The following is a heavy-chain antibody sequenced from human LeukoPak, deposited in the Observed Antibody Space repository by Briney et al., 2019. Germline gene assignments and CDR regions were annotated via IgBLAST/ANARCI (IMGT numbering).Heavy chain of an antibody. V-gene: IGHV1-18*01. J-gene: IGHJ6*03. CDR1: GYTFTSYG. CDR2: ISAYNGNT. Sequence: GASVKVSCKASGYTFTSYGISWVRQAPGQGLEWMGWISAYNGNTNYAQKLQGRVTMTTDTSTSTASMELRSLRSDDTAVYYCARTHLGTAIFDVRYYMDVWGKETTVTISS. CDR3: ARTHLGTAIFDVRYYMDV. D-gene: IGHD2-21*02.